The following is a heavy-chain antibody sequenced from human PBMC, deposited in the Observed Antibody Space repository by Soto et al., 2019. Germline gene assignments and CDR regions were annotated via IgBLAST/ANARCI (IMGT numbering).Heavy chain of an antibody. Sequence: GWSLRLSCEASGFVFTNFWMHWVRHVPGKGLVWVARIDTSGHSTNYAESVKGRFTISRDNAKNTVSLQMNSLRVEDTGVYYCAKDSWHFDLWSQGSQVTVSS. J-gene: IGHJ4*02. CDR2: IDTSGHST. CDR3: AKDSWHFDL. CDR1: GFVFTNFW. V-gene: IGHV3-74*01.